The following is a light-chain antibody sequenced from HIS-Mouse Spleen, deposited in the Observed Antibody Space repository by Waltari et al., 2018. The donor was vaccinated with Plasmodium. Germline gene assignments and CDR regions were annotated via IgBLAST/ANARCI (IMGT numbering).Light chain of an antibody. J-gene: IGLJ2*01. CDR3: QAWDSSTVV. Sequence: SYELTQPPSVSVSPGQTASITCSGDKLGYNYACWYQQTPGQSPVLVIYQDSKRPSGIPERFSGSNSGNTATLTISGTQAMDEADYYCQAWDSSTVVFGGGTKLTVL. CDR2: QDS. V-gene: IGLV3-1*01. CDR1: KLGYNY.